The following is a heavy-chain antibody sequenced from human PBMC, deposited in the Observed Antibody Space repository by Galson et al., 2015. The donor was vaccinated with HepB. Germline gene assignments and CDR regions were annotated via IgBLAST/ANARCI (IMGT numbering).Heavy chain of an antibody. J-gene: IGHJ4*02. D-gene: IGHD3-3*01. V-gene: IGHV1-2*02. CDR3: ARVNTIFGVVNSYYFDY. CDR2: INPNSGGT. Sequence: SVKVSCKASGYTFTGYYMHWVRQAPGQGLGWMGWINPNSGGTNYAQKFQGRVTMTRDTSISTAYMELSRLRSDDTAVYYCARVNTIFGVVNSYYFDYWGQGTLVTVSS. CDR1: GYTFTGYY.